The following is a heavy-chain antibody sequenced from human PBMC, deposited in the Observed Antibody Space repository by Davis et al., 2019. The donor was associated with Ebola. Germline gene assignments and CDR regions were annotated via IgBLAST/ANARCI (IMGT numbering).Heavy chain of an antibody. J-gene: IGHJ4*02. D-gene: IGHD7-27*01. CDR2: INHSGST. V-gene: IGHV4-34*01. CDR3: ARDHSWGLYYFDY. CDR1: GGSFSGYY. Sequence: SETLSLTCAVYGGSFSGYYWSWIRQPPGKGLEWIGEINHSGSTNYNPSLKSRVTISVDTSKNQFSLKLSSVTAADTAVYYCARDHSWGLYYFDYWGQGTLVTVSS.